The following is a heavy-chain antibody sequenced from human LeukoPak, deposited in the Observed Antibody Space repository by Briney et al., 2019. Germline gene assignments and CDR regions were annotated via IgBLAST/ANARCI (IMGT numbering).Heavy chain of an antibody. V-gene: IGHV1-18*01. Sequence: GASVKVSCKAAGYTLTSYGISWVRQAPGQGLEWMGWISAYNGNTRYAQKLQGRVTMTTDTSTSTAYMELRSLRSDDTAVYYCARVPPTPSKPYYYYYYYMDVWGKGTTVTVSS. CDR3: ARVPPTPSKPYYYYYYYMDV. D-gene: IGHD1-14*01. CDR1: GYTLTSYG. CDR2: ISAYNGNT. J-gene: IGHJ6*03.